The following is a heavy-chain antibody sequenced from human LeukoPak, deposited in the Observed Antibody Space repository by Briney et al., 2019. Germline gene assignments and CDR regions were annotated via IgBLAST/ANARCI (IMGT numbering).Heavy chain of an antibody. J-gene: IGHJ6*03. D-gene: IGHD3-22*01. CDR3: AKPGITMIVPAYMDV. V-gene: IGHV3-23*01. Sequence: PGGSLRLSCAASGFTFSSYAMSWVRQAPGKGLEWVSAISGSGGSTYYADSVKGRFTISRDNSKNTLYLQVNSLRAEDTAVYYCAKPGITMIVPAYMDVWGKGTTVTVSS. CDR1: GFTFSSYA. CDR2: ISGSGGST.